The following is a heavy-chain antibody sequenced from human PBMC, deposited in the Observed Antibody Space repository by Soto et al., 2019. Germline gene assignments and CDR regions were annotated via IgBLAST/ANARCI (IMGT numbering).Heavy chain of an antibody. CDR1: GFTFSSYG. J-gene: IGHJ5*02. CDR3: AKDLVYTVAGPLGFDP. CDR2: IPYDGSNK. V-gene: IGHV3-30*18. D-gene: IGHD6-19*01. Sequence: PGRSLRLSCAASGFTFSSYGMHWVRQAPGKGLEWVAIIPYDGSNKYYADSVKGRFTISRDNSKNTLYLQMNSLRAEDTAVYYCAKDLVYTVAGPLGFDPWGQGTLVTVSS.